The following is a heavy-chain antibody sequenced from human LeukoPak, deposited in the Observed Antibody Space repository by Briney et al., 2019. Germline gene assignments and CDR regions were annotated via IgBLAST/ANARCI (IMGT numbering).Heavy chain of an antibody. D-gene: IGHD1-7*01. CDR3: ARDLGGTNWFDP. Sequence: SETLSLTCAVSGGSISSGGYSWSWIRQPPGKGLEWIGYIYYSGSTYYNPSLKSRVTISVDTPKNQFSLKLSSVTAADTAVYYCARDLGGTNWFDPWGQGTLVTVSS. CDR2: IYYSGST. CDR1: GGSISSGGYS. V-gene: IGHV4-30-4*07. J-gene: IGHJ5*02.